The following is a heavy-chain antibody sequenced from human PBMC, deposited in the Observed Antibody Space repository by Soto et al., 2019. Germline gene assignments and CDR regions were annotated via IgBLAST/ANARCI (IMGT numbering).Heavy chain of an antibody. CDR2: MYYNGNI. J-gene: IGHJ5*02. V-gene: IGHV4-59*01. CDR3: ASGGNWFDP. Sequence: PSETLSLTCNVSGGSISNYYWTWVRQSPEKGLEWIGYMYYNGNINYNPSLKSRVTISIDTSKNQFSLTLKSVTAADTAVYYCASGGNWFDPWGQGVVGTVS. CDR1: GGSISNYY. D-gene: IGHD3-16*01.